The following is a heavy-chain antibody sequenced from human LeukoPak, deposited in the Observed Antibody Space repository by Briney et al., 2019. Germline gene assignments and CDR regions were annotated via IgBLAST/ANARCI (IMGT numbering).Heavy chain of an antibody. CDR1: GGSFSGYY. CDR3: ARVSLRTYYYDSSGHYAFDI. CDR2: INHSGST. Sequence: SETLSLTCAVYGGSFSGYYWSWIRQPPGKGLEWIGEINHSGSTNYNPSLKSRVTISVDTSKNQFSLKLSSVTAADTAVYYCARVSLRTYYYDSSGHYAFDIWGQGTMVTVSS. D-gene: IGHD3-22*01. J-gene: IGHJ3*02. V-gene: IGHV4-34*01.